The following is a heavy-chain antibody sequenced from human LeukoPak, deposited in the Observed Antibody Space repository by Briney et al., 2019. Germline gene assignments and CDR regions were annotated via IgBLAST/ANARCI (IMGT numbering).Heavy chain of an antibody. CDR2: ISYDGSNK. CDR1: GFTFSSYA. V-gene: IGHV3-30*04. CDR3: AREDAIFGVVTSHLDY. Sequence: LPGGSLRLSCAASGFTFSSYAMHWVRQAPGKGLEWVAVISYDGSNKYYADSVKGRFTISRDNSKNTLYLQMNSLRAEDTAVYYCAREDAIFGVVTSHLDYWGQGTLVTVSS. J-gene: IGHJ4*02. D-gene: IGHD3-3*01.